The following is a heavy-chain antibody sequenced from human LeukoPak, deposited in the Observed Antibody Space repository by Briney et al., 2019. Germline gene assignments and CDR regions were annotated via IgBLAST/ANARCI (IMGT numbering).Heavy chain of an antibody. D-gene: IGHD3-10*01. V-gene: IGHV1-69*06. Sequence: SVKVSCKASGGTFSSYAISWVRQAPGQGLEWMGGIIPIFGTANYAQKFQGRVTMTEDTSTDTAYMELSSLRSDDTAIYYCATGGLIKNTFMIRGVKPLDSWGQGTLVVVSS. CDR2: IIPIFGTA. CDR3: ATGGLIKNTFMIRGVKPLDS. CDR1: GGTFSSYA. J-gene: IGHJ4*02.